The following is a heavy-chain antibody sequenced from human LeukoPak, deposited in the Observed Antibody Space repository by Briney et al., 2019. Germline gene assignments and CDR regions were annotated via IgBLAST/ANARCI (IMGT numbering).Heavy chain of an antibody. Sequence: GSSVKVSCKASGCTFSSYAISWVRQAPGQGLEWMGGIIPIFGTANYAQKFQGRVTITADESTSTAYMDLSSLRSECTAVSYCARSGDYYDSSGYPVFDYWGQGTLVTVSS. D-gene: IGHD3-22*01. J-gene: IGHJ4*02. CDR3: ARSGDYYDSSGYPVFDY. V-gene: IGHV1-69*01. CDR1: GCTFSSYA. CDR2: IIPIFGTA.